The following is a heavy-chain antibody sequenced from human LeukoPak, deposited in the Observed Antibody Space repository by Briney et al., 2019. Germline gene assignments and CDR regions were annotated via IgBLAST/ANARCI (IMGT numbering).Heavy chain of an antibody. D-gene: IGHD2/OR15-2a*01. CDR3: AISLSSDAFDI. CDR2: MNPNSGNT. J-gene: IGHJ3*02. Sequence: ASVKVSCKASGYTFTSYDINWVRQATGQGLEWMGWMNPNSGNTGYAQKFQGRVTITRNISISTAYMELSSLRSEDTAVYYCAISLSSDAFDIWGQGTMVTVSS. CDR1: GYTFTSYD. V-gene: IGHV1-8*03.